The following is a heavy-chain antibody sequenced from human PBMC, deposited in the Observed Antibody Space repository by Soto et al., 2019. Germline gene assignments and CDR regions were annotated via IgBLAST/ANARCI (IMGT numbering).Heavy chain of an antibody. D-gene: IGHD3-9*01. V-gene: IGHV1-2*04. CDR2: INPNSGGT. Sequence: GASVKVSCKASGYTFTGYYMHWVRQAPGQGLEWMGWINPNSGGTNYAQKFQGWVTMTRDTSISTAYMELSRLRSDDTAVYYCARGVIRHFDRFYFDYWGQGTLVTVSS. CDR3: ARGVIRHFDRFYFDY. J-gene: IGHJ4*02. CDR1: GYTFTGYY.